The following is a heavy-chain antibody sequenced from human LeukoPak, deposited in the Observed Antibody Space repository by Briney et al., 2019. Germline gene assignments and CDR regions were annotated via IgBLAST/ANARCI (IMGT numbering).Heavy chain of an antibody. CDR3: ARDGGSSWYEYYYYYRMDV. CDR1: GFTFSSYS. J-gene: IGHJ6*02. CDR2: ISSSSSYI. V-gene: IGHV3-21*01. D-gene: IGHD6-13*01. Sequence: GGSLRLSCAASGFTFSSYSMNWVRQAPGKGLEWVSSISSSSSYIYYADSVKGRFTISRDNAKNSLYLQMNSLRAEDTAVYYCARDGGSSWYEYYYYYRMDVWGQGTTVTVSS.